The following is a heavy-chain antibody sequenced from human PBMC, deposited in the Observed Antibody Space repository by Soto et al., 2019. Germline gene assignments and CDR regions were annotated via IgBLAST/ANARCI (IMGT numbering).Heavy chain of an antibody. V-gene: IGHV1-18*04. CDR2: ISAYNGNT. D-gene: IGHD1-26*01. Sequence: ASVKVSCKASGYTFTSYGISWVRQAPGQGLEWMGWISAYNGNTNYAQKLQGRVTMTTDTSASTAYMELRSLRSDDTAVYCCARAGATHYYYYGMDVWGQGTTVTVSS. CDR3: ARAGATHYYYYGMDV. CDR1: GYTFTSYG. J-gene: IGHJ6*02.